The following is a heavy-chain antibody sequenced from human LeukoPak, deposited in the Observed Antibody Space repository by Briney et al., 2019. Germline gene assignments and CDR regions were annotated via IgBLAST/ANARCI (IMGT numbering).Heavy chain of an antibody. CDR1: GFTFSSYW. D-gene: IGHD5-12*01. J-gene: IGHJ4*02. CDR2: IKEDGSEK. Sequence: GGSLRLSCAASGFTFSSYWMSWVRQAPGKGLEWVANIKEDGSEKRDVDSVKGRFTISRDNAKNSLYLRMNSLRAEDTAVYYCARGPSGYHNTGGQGTLVTVSS. V-gene: IGHV3-7*01. CDR3: ARGPSGYHNT.